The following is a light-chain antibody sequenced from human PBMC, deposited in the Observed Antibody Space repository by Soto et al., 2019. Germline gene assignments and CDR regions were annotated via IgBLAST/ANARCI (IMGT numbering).Light chain of an antibody. Sequence: QSALTQPASVSGSPGQSITISCTGTSSDVGGYNYVSWYQQHPGNAPKLIIYDVSDRPSGVSDRFSGSKSGNTASLTISGLQAEDEADYFCSSYASSITSVLFGGGTSSPS. CDR2: DVS. CDR1: SSDVGGYNY. CDR3: SSYASSITSVL. V-gene: IGLV2-14*01. J-gene: IGLJ2*01.